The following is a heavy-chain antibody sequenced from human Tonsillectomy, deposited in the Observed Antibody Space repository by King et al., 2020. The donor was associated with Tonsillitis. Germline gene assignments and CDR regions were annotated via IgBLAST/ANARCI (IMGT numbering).Heavy chain of an antibody. D-gene: IGHD2-8*01. V-gene: IGHV4-30-4*07. CDR3: ARGYCANGVCLDAFDI. J-gene: IGHJ3*02. CDR1: GGSISTGDFS. CDR2: TYYSGST. Sequence: QLQESGPGLVKPSQTLSLTCAVSGGSISTGDFSWTWIRQPPGRGLEWIGYTYYSGSTYYNPSLKSRVTMSVDTSKNQFSLKLTSVTAADTAVYYCARGYCANGVCLDAFDIWGQGTMVTVSS.